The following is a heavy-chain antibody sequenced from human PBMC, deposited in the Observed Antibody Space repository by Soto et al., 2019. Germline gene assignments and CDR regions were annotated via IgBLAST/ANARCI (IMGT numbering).Heavy chain of an antibody. Sequence: ASVKVSCKASGYTFTNYGITWVRQAPGQGLEWMGWISTYNGKTNYAQKLQGRVTMTTDTSTSTAYMELRSLRSDDTAVYYCASHSSGWSPFDYWGQGTLVTVSS. V-gene: IGHV1-18*01. CDR1: GYTFTNYG. D-gene: IGHD6-19*01. J-gene: IGHJ4*02. CDR3: ASHSSGWSPFDY. CDR2: ISTYNGKT.